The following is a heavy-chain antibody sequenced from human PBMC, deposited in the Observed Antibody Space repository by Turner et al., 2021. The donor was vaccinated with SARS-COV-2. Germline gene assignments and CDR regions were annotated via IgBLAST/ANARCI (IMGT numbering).Heavy chain of an antibody. J-gene: IGHJ3*02. Sequence: EVQLVESGGGLVKPGGSLRLSCATSGFTLPSSTMNWVRQAPWKGLEWVSSIDSSGEYIVYADSVNVRFTISKDNSKNSVFLQMDSLRAEDTAVYYCARGGYCTTTSCFSSPWAAYHIWGQGTMVTVSS. CDR2: IDSSGEYI. CDR1: GFTLPSST. CDR3: ARGGYCTTTSCFSSPWAAYHI. D-gene: IGHD2-2*01. V-gene: IGHV3-21*01.